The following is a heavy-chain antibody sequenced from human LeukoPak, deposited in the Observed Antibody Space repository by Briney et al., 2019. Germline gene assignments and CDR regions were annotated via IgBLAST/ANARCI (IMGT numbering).Heavy chain of an antibody. CDR3: ARAPTVVPYYYYYYMDV. J-gene: IGHJ6*03. CDR2: IKQDGSEK. D-gene: IGHD4-23*01. V-gene: IGHV3-7*01. Sequence: PGGSLRLSCAASGFTFRDYYMSWIRQAPGKGLEWVANIKQDGSEKYYVDSVKGRFTISRDNAKNSLFLQMNSLRAEDTAVYYCARAPTVVPYYYYYYMDVWGKGTTVTVSS. CDR1: GFTFRDYY.